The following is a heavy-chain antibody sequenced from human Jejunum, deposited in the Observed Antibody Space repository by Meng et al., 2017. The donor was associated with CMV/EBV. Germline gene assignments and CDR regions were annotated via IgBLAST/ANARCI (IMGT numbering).Heavy chain of an antibody. J-gene: IGHJ4*02. Sequence: FIGSAVHWVRQASGKGLEWVGRIRGKAHSYATAYAASVKGRFTISRDDSKNTAYLQMNSLKTEDTAVYYCTRADSSNYGSLFDYWGQGTLVTVSS. V-gene: IGHV3-73*01. CDR2: IRGKAHSYAT. D-gene: IGHD4-11*01. CDR1: FIGSA. CDR3: TRADSSNYGSLFDY.